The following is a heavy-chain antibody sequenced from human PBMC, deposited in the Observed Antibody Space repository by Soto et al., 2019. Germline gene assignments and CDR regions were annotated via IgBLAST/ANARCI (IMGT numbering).Heavy chain of an antibody. CDR3: ARDRADFWSGYHEDWFDP. CDR2: IIPILGIA. Sequence: GASVKVSCKASGGTFSSYTISWVRQAPGQGLEWMGRIIPILGIANYAQKFQGRVTITADKSTSTAYMELSSLRSEDTAVYYCARDRADFWSGYHEDWFDPWGQGTLVTVSS. V-gene: IGHV1-69*04. J-gene: IGHJ5*02. CDR1: GGTFSSYT. D-gene: IGHD3-3*01.